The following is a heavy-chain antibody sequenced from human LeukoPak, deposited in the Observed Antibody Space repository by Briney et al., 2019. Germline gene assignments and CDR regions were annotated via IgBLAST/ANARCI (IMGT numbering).Heavy chain of an antibody. V-gene: IGHV3-48*03. Sequence: PGGSLRLSCAASGFTFSSYEVNWVRQAPGKGLEWVSYISSSGSTIYYADSVKGRFTISRDNAKNSLYLQMNSLRAEDTAVYYCARPRGCGSARCNNFDYWGQGTLVTVSS. CDR3: ARPRGCGSARCNNFDY. J-gene: IGHJ4*02. CDR2: ISSSGSTI. CDR1: GFTFSSYE. D-gene: IGHD2-2*01.